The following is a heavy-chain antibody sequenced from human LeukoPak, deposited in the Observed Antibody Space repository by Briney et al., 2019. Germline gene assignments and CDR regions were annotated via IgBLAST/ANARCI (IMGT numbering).Heavy chain of an antibody. V-gene: IGHV4-59*01. J-gene: IGHJ6*03. Sequence: SETLSLTCTVSGGSISSYYWSWIRQPPGKGLEWIGYIYYSGSTNYNPSLKSRVTISVDTSKNQFSLKLSPVTAADTAVYYCARAPPVGEDYYYYYMDVWGKGTTVTVSS. D-gene: IGHD3-3*01. CDR2: IYYSGST. CDR1: GGSISSYY. CDR3: ARAPPVGEDYYYYYMDV.